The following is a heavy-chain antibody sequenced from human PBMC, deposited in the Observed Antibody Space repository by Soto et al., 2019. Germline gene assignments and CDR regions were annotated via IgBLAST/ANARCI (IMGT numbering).Heavy chain of an antibody. Sequence: QVQLVQSGAEVKKPGASVKVSCKASGYTFTSYGISWVRQAPGQGLEWMGWISAYNGNTNYAQKLQGRVTMTTDTPPSSAYMALRSLSSDAPDVYYGAGDDPPRLNWGQGTLLTVSS. CDR3: AGDDPPRLN. CDR2: ISAYNGNT. CDR1: GYTFTSYG. V-gene: IGHV1-18*01. J-gene: IGHJ4*02.